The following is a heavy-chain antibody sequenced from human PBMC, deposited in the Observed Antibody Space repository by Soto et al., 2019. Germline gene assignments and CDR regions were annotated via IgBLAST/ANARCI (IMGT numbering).Heavy chain of an antibody. CDR1: GGTSSNYV. J-gene: IGHJ4*02. D-gene: IGHD3-9*01. V-gene: IGHV1-18*01. CDR2: ISAYNGNT. Sequence: GASVKVSCKASGGTSSNYVISWVRQAPGQGLEWMGWISAYNGNTNYAQKLQGRVTMTTDTSTSTAYMELRSLRSDDTAVYYCARDPRTYFDWSNLDYWGQGTLVTVSS. CDR3: ARDPRTYFDWSNLDY.